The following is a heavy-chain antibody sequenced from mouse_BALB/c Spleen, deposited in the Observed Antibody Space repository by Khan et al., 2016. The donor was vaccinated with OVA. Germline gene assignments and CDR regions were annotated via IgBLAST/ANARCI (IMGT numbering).Heavy chain of an antibody. Sequence: QVQLQQSGPELVKPGASVKISCKASHYTFTAYDINWVKQRPGQGLEWIGWIYPGDGSTKYNENFKGKATLTADKSSNTAYMELSSLTSEKSAVYFCAREGLRGGAMDYWGQGTSVSVSS. CDR3: AREGLRGGAMDY. CDR2: IYPGDGST. CDR1: HYTFTAYD. D-gene: IGHD2-4*01. J-gene: IGHJ4*01. V-gene: IGHV1S56*01.